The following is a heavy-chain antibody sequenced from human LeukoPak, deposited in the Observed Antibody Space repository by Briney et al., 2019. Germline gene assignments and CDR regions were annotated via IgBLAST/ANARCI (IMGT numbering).Heavy chain of an antibody. J-gene: IGHJ4*02. CDR1: GFTFSSYA. CDR2: ISYDGSNK. CDR3: ASITTDDY. Sequence: GGSLRLSCAASGFTFSSYAMHWVRQAPGKGLEWVAVISYDGSNKYYADSVNARFTISRDNSKNTLYLQMNSLRAEDPAVYYCASITTDDYWVQGTLVTVCS. V-gene: IGHV3-30-3*01. D-gene: IGHD4-11*01.